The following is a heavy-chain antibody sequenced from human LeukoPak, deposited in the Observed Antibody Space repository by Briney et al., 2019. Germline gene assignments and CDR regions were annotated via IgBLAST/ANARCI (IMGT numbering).Heavy chain of an antibody. CDR1: GYTFTGYY. J-gene: IGHJ4*02. V-gene: IGHV1-2*02. D-gene: IGHD3-16*01. CDR3: ARDLGGSWQYYFDY. Sequence: ASVKVSCKASGYTFTGYYMHWVRQAPGQGPEWMGWINPNSGGTNYAQKFQGRVTMTRDTSISTAYMELSRLRSDDTAVYYCARDLGGSWQYYFDYWGQGTLVTVSS. CDR2: INPNSGGT.